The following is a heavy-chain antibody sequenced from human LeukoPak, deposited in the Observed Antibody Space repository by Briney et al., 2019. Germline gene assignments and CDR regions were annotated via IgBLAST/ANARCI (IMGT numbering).Heavy chain of an antibody. CDR3: ASPGPGFDP. Sequence: SETLSLTCTVSGGSISSSSYYWGWIRQPPGKGLEWIGSIYYSGSTSYNASLRSRVTMSVDTSKNQFSLKLSSVTAADTAVYYCASPGPGFDPWGQGTLVTVSS. V-gene: IGHV4-39*07. CDR1: GGSISSSSYY. J-gene: IGHJ5*02. CDR2: IYYSGST.